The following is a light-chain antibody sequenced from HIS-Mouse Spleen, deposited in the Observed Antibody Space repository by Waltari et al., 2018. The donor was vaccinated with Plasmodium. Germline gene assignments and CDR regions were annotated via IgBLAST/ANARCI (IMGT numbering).Light chain of an antibody. CDR1: SSKIGTNY. CDR2: DNN. CDR3: GTWDSSLSAGVV. V-gene: IGLV1-51*01. J-gene: IGLJ2*01. Sequence: QSVLTQPPSVSAAPGQKVTISCSGSSSKIGTNYASWYQQLPGTAPKLLIYDNNKRPSGIPDRFSGSKSGTSATLGITGLQTGDEADYYCGTWDSSLSAGVVFGGGTKLTVL.